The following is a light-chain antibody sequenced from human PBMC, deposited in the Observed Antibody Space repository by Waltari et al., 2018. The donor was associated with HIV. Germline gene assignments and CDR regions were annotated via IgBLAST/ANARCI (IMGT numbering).Light chain of an antibody. V-gene: IGLV2-23*02. CDR1: SRDVGGFHF. CDR3: CSYAGSRTWV. J-gene: IGLJ3*02. CDR2: DVF. Sequence: QSALTQPAPVSGSPGQSITVSCTGTSRDVGGFHFVSWYQPHPAHAPKLIIFDVFMRPAGVSERFSGSRSGNTASLTVSGLQAEDEADYYCCSYAGSRTWVFGGGTALTVL.